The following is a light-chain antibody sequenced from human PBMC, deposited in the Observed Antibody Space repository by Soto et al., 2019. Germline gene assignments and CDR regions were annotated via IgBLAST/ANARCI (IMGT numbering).Light chain of an antibody. J-gene: IGKJ1*01. V-gene: IGKV3-20*01. CDR2: GAS. CDR3: QQYGSSPLT. CDR1: QSVSSNY. Sequence: ENVLTQSPATLSLSPGERATLSCRASQSVSSNYLAWYQQKPGQAPRLLIYGASSRATGIPDRLSGSGSGTDLTLTISRLEPEDFAVYDCQQYGSSPLTFGQGTKVDIK.